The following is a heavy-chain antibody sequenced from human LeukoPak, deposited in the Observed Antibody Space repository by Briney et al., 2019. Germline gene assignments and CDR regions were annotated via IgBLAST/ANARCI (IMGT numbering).Heavy chain of an antibody. J-gene: IGHJ4*02. CDR1: GFTFNRYW. CDR2: INSDGSST. V-gene: IGHV3-74*01. D-gene: IGHD2/OR15-2a*01. Sequence: GGSLRFSCAASGFTFNRYWMHWVRQVPGKGLVWVSRINSDGSSTTYADSVKGRFTISRDNARNTLYLQMNSLRAEDTAVYYCARGRGTIYMFDYWGQGTLVTVSS. CDR3: ARGRGTIYMFDY.